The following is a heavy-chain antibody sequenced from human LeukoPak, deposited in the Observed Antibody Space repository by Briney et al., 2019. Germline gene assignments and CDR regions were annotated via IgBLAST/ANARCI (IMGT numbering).Heavy chain of an antibody. D-gene: IGHD6-6*01. J-gene: IGHJ4*02. CDR1: GFTFTTYG. CDR2: IGGGGTRT. V-gene: IGHV3-23*01. CDR3: AKDLADSSYYFDY. Sequence: GGSLRLSCSASGFTFTTYGMNWVRQAPGKGLEWVSGIGGGGTRTYYADSVKGRSTISRDNSKNTLYLQMNSLRAEDTAVYYCAKDLADSSYYFDYWGQGTLVTVSS.